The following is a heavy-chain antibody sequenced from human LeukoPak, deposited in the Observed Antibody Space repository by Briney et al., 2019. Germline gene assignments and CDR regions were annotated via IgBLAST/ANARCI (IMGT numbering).Heavy chain of an antibody. Sequence: PGGSLRLSCTASGFSFSGHWMHWARQLPGKGLVWVSRISPTGSTTSYADSVKGRFTVSRDNAKNTLYLQVNNLRAEDTAIYYCARSGGAPNHWGQGTLVTVSS. V-gene: IGHV3-74*01. CDR1: GFSFSGHW. D-gene: IGHD3-16*01. CDR2: ISPTGSTT. J-gene: IGHJ4*02. CDR3: ARSGGAPNH.